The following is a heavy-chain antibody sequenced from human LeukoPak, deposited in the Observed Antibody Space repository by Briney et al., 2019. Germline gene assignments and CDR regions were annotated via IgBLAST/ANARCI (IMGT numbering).Heavy chain of an antibody. Sequence: ASVKVSCKASGYTFTSYGISWVRQAPGQGLEWMGWISAYNGNTNYAQKLQGRVTMTTDTSTSTASMELRSLRSDGTAVYYCARERTVVVAATPLDYWGQGTLVTVSS. CDR3: ARERTVVVAATPLDY. D-gene: IGHD2-15*01. CDR1: GYTFTSYG. J-gene: IGHJ4*02. V-gene: IGHV1-18*01. CDR2: ISAYNGNT.